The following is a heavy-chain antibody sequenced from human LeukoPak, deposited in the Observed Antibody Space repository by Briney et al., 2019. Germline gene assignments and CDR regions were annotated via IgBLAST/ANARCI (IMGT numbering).Heavy chain of an antibody. CDR1: GFIFSSYW. Sequence: GGSLRLSCAASGFIFSSYWMSWVRQAPGKGLEWVANIKQDGSEKYYVDSVKGRFTISRDNAKNSLYLQMNSLRAEDTAVYYCARVDYWGQGTLVTVSS. V-gene: IGHV3-7*01. CDR3: ARVDY. CDR2: IKQDGSEK. J-gene: IGHJ4*02.